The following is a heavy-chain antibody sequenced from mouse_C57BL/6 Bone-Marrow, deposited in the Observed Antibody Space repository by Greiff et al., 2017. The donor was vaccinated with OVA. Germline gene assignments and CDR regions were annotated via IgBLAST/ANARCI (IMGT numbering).Heavy chain of an antibody. V-gene: IGHV1-15*01. CDR2: IDPETGGT. Sequence: VQLQQSGAELVRPGASVTLSCKASGYTFTDYEMHWVKQTPVHGLEWIGAIDPETGGTAYNQKFKGKAILTADKSSSTAYMELRSLTSEDSAVYYCTRRRLLYAMDYWGQGTSVTVSS. CDR3: TRRRLLYAMDY. CDR1: GYTFTDYE. J-gene: IGHJ4*01.